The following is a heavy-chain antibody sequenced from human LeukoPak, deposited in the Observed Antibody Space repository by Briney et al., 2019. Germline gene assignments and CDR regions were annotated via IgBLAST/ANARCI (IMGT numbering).Heavy chain of an antibody. CDR3: ASSGYYEEKEIY. Sequence: PGGSLRLSCAASGFTFSSYSMNWVRRAPGKGLEWGSSISSSSSYIYYADSVKGRFTISRDNAKNSLYLQMNSLRAEDTAVYYCASSGYYEEKEIYWGQGTPVTVSS. CDR2: ISSSSSYI. CDR1: GFTFSSYS. D-gene: IGHD3-22*01. V-gene: IGHV3-21*01. J-gene: IGHJ4*02.